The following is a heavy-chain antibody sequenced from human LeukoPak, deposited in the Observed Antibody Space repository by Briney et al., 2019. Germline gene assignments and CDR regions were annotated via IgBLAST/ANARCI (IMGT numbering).Heavy chain of an antibody. Sequence: GGSLRLSCTTSGFTFGDYAMSWVRQAPGKGLEWVGFIRSKAYGETIEYAASVKGRFTISRDDSKRIAYLRMNSLKTEDTGVYSCTRHCSGASCYSVSWGQGTLVTVSS. CDR3: TRHCSGASCYSVS. V-gene: IGHV3-49*04. CDR2: IRSKAYGETI. D-gene: IGHD2-15*01. J-gene: IGHJ4*02. CDR1: GFTFGDYA.